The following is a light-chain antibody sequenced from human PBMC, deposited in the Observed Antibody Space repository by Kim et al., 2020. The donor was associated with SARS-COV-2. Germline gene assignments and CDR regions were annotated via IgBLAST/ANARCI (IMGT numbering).Light chain of an antibody. CDR3: QQYSNWPPLT. CDR1: RNIYSS. J-gene: IGKJ4*01. Sequence: EIVMTQSPATLSVSPGERATLSCRASRNIYSSLAWYQQKPGQAPRLLIYGASIGATGIPARFSGSGSGTEFTLIISSLQSEDSALYYCQQYSNWPPLTFGGGTKVGIK. V-gene: IGKV3-15*01. CDR2: GAS.